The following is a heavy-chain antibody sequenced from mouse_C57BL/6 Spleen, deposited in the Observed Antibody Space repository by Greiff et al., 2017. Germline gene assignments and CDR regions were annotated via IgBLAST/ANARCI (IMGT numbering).Heavy chain of an antibody. CDR2: INPSSGYT. J-gene: IGHJ3*01. CDR1: GYTFTSYT. V-gene: IGHV1-4*01. CDR3: ARAPYDYGRAWFAY. D-gene: IGHD2-4*01. Sequence: QVQLKESGAELARPGASVKMSCKASGYTFTSYTMHWVKQRPGQGLEWIGYINPSSGYTKYNQKFKDKATLTADKSSSTAYMQLSSLTAEDSAVYYCARAPYDYGRAWFAYWGQGTLVTVSA.